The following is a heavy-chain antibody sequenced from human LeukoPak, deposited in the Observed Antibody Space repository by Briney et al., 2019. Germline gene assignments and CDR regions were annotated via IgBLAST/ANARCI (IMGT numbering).Heavy chain of an antibody. J-gene: IGHJ5*02. CDR3: ARVVIVATRKNWFDP. CDR2: ISAYNGNT. Sequence: ASVKVSCKASGYTFTGYGISWVRQAPGQGLEWMGWISAYNGNTKYSQKFQGRVTITRDTSASTAYMELSSLRSEDTAVYYCARVVIVATRKNWFDPWGQGTLVTVSS. V-gene: IGHV1-18*01. D-gene: IGHD5-12*01. CDR1: GYTFTGYG.